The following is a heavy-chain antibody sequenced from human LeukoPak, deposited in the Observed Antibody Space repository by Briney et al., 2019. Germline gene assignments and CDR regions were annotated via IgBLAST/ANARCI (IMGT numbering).Heavy chain of an antibody. CDR1: GGSIRPYY. CDR2: IYYSRST. CDR3: VRANYFDF. V-gene: IGHV4-59*01. J-gene: IGHJ4*02. Sequence: SETLSLTCTVSGGSIRPYYWSWVRQPPGKGLEWIGDIYYSRSTNYNPSLKGRVTISIDTSKNRFSLEVTSMTAADTAVYYCVRANYFDFWGQGTLVTVSS.